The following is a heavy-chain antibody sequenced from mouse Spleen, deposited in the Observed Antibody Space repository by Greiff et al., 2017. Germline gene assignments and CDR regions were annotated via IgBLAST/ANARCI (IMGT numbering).Heavy chain of an antibody. CDR3: ARKAVYYYGSSQHDFDY. V-gene: IGHV1-69*01. CDR2: IDPSDSYT. CDR1: GYTFTSYW. J-gene: IGHJ2*01. D-gene: IGHD1-1*01. Sequence: QVQLQQPGAELVMPGASVKLSCKASGYTFTSYWMHWVKQRPGQGLEWIGEIDPSDSYTNYNQKFKGKATLTVDKSSSTAYMQLSSLTSEDSAVYYCARKAVYYYGSSQHDFDYWGQGTTLTVSS.